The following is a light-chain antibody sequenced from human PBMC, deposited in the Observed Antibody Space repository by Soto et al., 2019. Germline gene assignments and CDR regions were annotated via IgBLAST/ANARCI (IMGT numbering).Light chain of an antibody. CDR2: GAS. CDR1: QSVNSRY. V-gene: IGKV3-20*01. CDR3: QQYGSSPPWT. J-gene: IGKJ1*01. Sequence: EIVLTQSPDTLSLSPGERATLSCRASQSVNSRYLAWYQQKPGQAPRLLIYGASSRATGIPDRFSGSGSGIDFTLTISRLEPEDFAVYYCQQYGSSPPWTFGQGTKVEIK.